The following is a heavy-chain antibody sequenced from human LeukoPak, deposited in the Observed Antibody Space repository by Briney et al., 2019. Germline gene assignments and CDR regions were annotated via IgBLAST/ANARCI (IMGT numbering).Heavy chain of an antibody. J-gene: IGHJ4*02. CDR3: AKDTSLRHFDWLPSSLSFDY. CDR1: GFTFSSYA. D-gene: IGHD3-9*01. CDR2: ISGSGGST. Sequence: GGSLRLSCAASGFTFSSYAMSWVRQAPGKGLEWVSAISGSGGSTYYADSVKGRFTISRDNSKNTLYLQMNSLRAEDTAVYYCAKDTSLRHFDWLPSSLSFDYWGQGTLVTVSS. V-gene: IGHV3-23*01.